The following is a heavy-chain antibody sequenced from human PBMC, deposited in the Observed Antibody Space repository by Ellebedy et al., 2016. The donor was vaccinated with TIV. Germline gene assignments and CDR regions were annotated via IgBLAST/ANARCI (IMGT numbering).Heavy chain of an antibody. CDR3: ARAIAARPNYMDD. Sequence: GESLKIFXAASGFTFDAYGISWVSQAPGKGLEWVSGINWNGGSTGYADSVKGRFTISRDNAKNSLYLQMNSLRAEDTALYHCARAIAARPNYMDDWGKGTTVTVSS. J-gene: IGHJ6*03. CDR2: INWNGGST. D-gene: IGHD6-6*01. CDR1: GFTFDAYG. V-gene: IGHV3-20*01.